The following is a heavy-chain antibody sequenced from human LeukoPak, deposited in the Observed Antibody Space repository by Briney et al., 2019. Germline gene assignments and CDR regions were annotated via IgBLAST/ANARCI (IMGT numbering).Heavy chain of an antibody. CDR2: ISGSGGST. CDR1: GFTFSSYA. J-gene: IGHJ4*02. Sequence: GGSLRLSCAASGFTFSSYAMSWVRQAPGKGLEWVSAISGSGGSTYYADSVKGRFTISRDNSKNTLYLQMNSLRAEDTAVYYCAKGQQLVRVSYFDYWGQGTLVTVSP. V-gene: IGHV3-23*01. D-gene: IGHD6-13*01. CDR3: AKGQQLVRVSYFDY.